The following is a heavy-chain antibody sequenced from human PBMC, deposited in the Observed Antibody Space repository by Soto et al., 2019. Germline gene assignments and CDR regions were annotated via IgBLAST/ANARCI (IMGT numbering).Heavy chain of an antibody. V-gene: IGHV3-9*01. D-gene: IGHD6-6*01. CDR3: AKDISPDSSSLFDY. J-gene: IGHJ4*02. Sequence: EVQLVESGGGLVQPGRSLRLSCAASGFTFDDYAMHWVRQAPGKGLEWVSGISWNSGSIGYADSVKGRFTISRDNAKNSLYLQMNSLRAEDTALYYCAKDISPDSSSLFDYWGQGTLVTVSS. CDR2: ISWNSGSI. CDR1: GFTFDDYA.